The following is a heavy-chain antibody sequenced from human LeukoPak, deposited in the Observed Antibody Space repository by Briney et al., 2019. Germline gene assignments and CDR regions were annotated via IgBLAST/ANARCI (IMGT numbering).Heavy chain of an antibody. Sequence: GGSLRLSCAASGFTFSSYGMHWVRQAPGKGLEWVAVMSYEGTNRYYADSVKGRFTISRDNSKNTLYLLMNSLRVEDTAVYYCAKDVERLDYFDYWGQGTLVTVSS. D-gene: IGHD3-9*01. CDR1: GFTFSSYG. CDR2: MSYEGTNR. V-gene: IGHV3-30*18. J-gene: IGHJ4*02. CDR3: AKDVERLDYFDY.